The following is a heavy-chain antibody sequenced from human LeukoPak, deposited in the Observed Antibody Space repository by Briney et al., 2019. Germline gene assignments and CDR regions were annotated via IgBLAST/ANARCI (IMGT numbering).Heavy chain of an antibody. CDR1: GGSISSSSYY. Sequence: SETLSLTCTVSGGSISSSSYYWGWIRQPPGKGLEWIGSIYYSGSTYYNPSLKSRVTISVDTSKNQFSLKPSSVTAADTAVYYCARLGVWFGELFDWFDPWGQGTLVTVSS. V-gene: IGHV4-39*01. D-gene: IGHD3-10*01. J-gene: IGHJ5*02. CDR2: IYYSGST. CDR3: ARLGVWFGELFDWFDP.